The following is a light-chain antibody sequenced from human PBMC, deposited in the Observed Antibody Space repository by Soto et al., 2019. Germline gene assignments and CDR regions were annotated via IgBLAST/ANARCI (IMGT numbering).Light chain of an antibody. CDR3: QQYGSSPYT. CDR1: QSVSSNY. CDR2: GAS. Sequence: EIVLTQSPGTLSLSPGERATLSCRASQSVSSNYLAWYQQIPGQAPRLLIYGASSRATGIPDRFSGSGSGTDFTLTISRLEPEDFAMYYCQQYGSSPYTFGQGTK. J-gene: IGKJ2*01. V-gene: IGKV3-20*01.